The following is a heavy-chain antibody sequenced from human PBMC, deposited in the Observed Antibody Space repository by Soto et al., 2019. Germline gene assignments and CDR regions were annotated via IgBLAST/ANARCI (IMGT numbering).Heavy chain of an antibody. Sequence: ASVKVSCKASGYPFFTFGISWVRQAPGQGLEWMGWISAYNGNTNYAQKFQGRVTMTTDTPTSTAYMELGNLRSDDTALYYCARDTEAARPGWFDPWGQGALVTVSS. V-gene: IGHV1-18*04. D-gene: IGHD6-6*01. CDR2: ISAYNGNT. J-gene: IGHJ5*02. CDR3: ARDTEAARPGWFDP. CDR1: GYPFFTFG.